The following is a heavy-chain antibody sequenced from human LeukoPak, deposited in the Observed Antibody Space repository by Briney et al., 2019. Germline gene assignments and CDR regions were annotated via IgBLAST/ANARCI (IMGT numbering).Heavy chain of an antibody. Sequence: ASVKVSCKASGGTFSSYAISWVRQAPGQGLEWMGWMNPNSGATKSAQNFQGRVTMTRDKSIDTAYMELSRLKSDDTAIYFCARGRFFDWPFYFDNWGRGTLVTVSS. J-gene: IGHJ4*02. V-gene: IGHV1-2*02. CDR3: ARGRFFDWPFYFDN. D-gene: IGHD3-9*01. CDR2: MNPNSGAT. CDR1: GGTFSSYA.